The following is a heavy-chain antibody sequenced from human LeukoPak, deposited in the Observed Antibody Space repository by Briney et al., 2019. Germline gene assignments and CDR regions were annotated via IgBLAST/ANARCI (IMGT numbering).Heavy chain of an antibody. J-gene: IGHJ4*02. CDR3: ARVGPYYDSSGYQDY. Sequence: PSETLSLTCAVYGGSFSGYYWSWIRQPPGKGLEWIGEINHSGSTNYNLSLKSRVTISVDTSKNQFSLKLSSVTAADTAVYYCARVGPYYDSSGYQDYWGQGTLVTVSS. V-gene: IGHV4-34*01. D-gene: IGHD3-22*01. CDR2: INHSGST. CDR1: GGSFSGYY.